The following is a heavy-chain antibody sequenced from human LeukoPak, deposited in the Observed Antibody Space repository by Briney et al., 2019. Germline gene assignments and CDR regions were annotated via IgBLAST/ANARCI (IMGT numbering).Heavy chain of an antibody. CDR1: GFTFSSYL. CDR2: ISYDGSNK. D-gene: IGHD2-21*02. J-gene: IGHJ3*02. V-gene: IGHV3-30*18. Sequence: PGGSLRLSCAASGFTFSSYLMNWVRQAPGKGLEWVAVISYDGSNKYYADSVKGRFTISRDNSKNTLYLQMNSLRAEDTAVYYCAKRVTYDAFDIWGQGTMVTVSS. CDR3: AKRVTYDAFDI.